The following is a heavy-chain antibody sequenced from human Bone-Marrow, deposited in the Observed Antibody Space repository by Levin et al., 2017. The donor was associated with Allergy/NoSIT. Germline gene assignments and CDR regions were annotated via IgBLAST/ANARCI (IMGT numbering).Heavy chain of an antibody. CDR1: GFTFSDAW. D-gene: IGHD1-26*01. Sequence: GESLKISCAGSGFTFSDAWMSWVRQAPGKGLEWVGRMKSKGSGGTTDYAAPVKGRFTISRDDSKNTLYLQMNSLKTEYTAVYYCAWHHTTNYYMDVWGKGTTVTVSS. CDR3: AWHHTTNYYMDV. V-gene: IGHV3-15*01. CDR2: MKSKGSGGTT. J-gene: IGHJ6*03.